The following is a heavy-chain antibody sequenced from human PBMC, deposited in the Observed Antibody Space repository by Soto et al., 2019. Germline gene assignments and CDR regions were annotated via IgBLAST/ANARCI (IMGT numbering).Heavy chain of an antibody. D-gene: IGHD3-10*01. V-gene: IGHV1-69*01. CDR3: AQTEEDSICGDDAFEI. J-gene: IGHJ3*02. CDR2: IIPIFGTA. Sequence: QVQLVQSGAEVKKPGSSVKVSCKASGGTFSSYAISWVRQAPGQGLEWMGGIIPIFGTANYAQKFQGRVTITADESTSTAYMELSSLRSEDTAVDYCAQTEEDSICGDDAFEIWGEGTMVTVSS. CDR1: GGTFSSYA.